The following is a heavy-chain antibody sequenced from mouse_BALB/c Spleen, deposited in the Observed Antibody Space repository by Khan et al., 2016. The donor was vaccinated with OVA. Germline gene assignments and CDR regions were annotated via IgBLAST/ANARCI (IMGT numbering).Heavy chain of an antibody. Sequence: VQLQESGPGLAAPSQSLSITCTISGFSLTNYGVHWVRQPPGKGLEWLVVIWSDGNTSYNSALKSRLTITKDNSQSQVFLKMNSLQTDDTAIYFCARQPYYNYNIMDYWGQGTSVTVSS. CDR2: IWSDGNT. CDR1: GFSLTNYG. D-gene: IGHD2-12*01. V-gene: IGHV2-6-1*01. CDR3: ARQPYYNYNIMDY. J-gene: IGHJ4*01.